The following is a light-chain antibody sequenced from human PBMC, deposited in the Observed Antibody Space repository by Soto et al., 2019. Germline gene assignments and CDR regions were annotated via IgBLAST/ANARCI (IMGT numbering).Light chain of an antibody. CDR2: GAY. Sequence: EIVLTQSPGTLSLSPGERATLSCSTSQSVSNSYLAWYQQKPGQAPRLLIYGAYSRATGMPDRFSGSGSGTDFTLTISRLEPEDFAVYYCQQYGSSTGWTFGQGTKV. CDR3: QQYGSSTGWT. CDR1: QSVSNSY. J-gene: IGKJ1*01. V-gene: IGKV3-20*01.